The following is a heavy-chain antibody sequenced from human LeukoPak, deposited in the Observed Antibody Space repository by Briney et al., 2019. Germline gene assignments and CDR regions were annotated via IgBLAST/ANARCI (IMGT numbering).Heavy chain of an antibody. CDR2: IRYDGGNK. Sequence: PGGSLRLSCAASGFTFSSYGMHWVRQAPGKGLEGVAFIRYDGGNKYYADSVKGRSTISRDNSKNTLYLQMNSLRAEDTALYYCAREPVVAAHWFDPWGQGTLVTVSS. J-gene: IGHJ5*02. CDR3: AREPVVAAHWFDP. D-gene: IGHD2-15*01. CDR1: GFTFSSYG. V-gene: IGHV3-30*02.